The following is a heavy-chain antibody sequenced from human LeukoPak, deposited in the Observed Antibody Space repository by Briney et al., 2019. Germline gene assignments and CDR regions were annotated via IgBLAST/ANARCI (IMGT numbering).Heavy chain of an antibody. CDR2: INPNSGGT. CDR3: ARDGDYYDSSGYTPDY. Sequence: GASVKVSCKASGYTFTGYYMHWVRQAPGQGLEWMGWINPNSGGTNYAQKFQGWVTMTRDTSISTAYMELSRLRSDDTAVYYCARDGDYYDSSGYTPDYWGQGTLVTVSS. J-gene: IGHJ4*02. V-gene: IGHV1-2*04. CDR1: GYTFTGYY. D-gene: IGHD3-22*01.